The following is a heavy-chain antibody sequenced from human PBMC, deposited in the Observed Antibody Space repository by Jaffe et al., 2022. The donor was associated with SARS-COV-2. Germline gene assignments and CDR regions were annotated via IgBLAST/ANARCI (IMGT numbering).Heavy chain of an antibody. V-gene: IGHV1-18*01. CDR3: ARECCGSIVGATRGVFDY. D-gene: IGHD1-26*01. CDR2: ISAYNGNT. J-gene: IGHJ4*02. Sequence: QVQLVQSGAEVKKPGASVKVSCKASGYTFTSYGISWVRQAPGQGLEWMGWISAYNGNTNYAQKLQGRVTMTTDTSTSTAYMELRSLRSDDTAVYYCARECCGSIVGATRGVFDYWGQGTLVTVSS. CDR1: GYTFTSYG.